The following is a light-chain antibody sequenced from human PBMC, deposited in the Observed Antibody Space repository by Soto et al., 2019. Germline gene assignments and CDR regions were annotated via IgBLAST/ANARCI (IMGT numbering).Light chain of an antibody. Sequence: EIVLTQSPGTLSLSPGERATLFCRASQSFTTSQLAWYQQRPGQAPRVLIFGASRRATGIPDRFSGSGSGTDFTLTISRLEPEDSAVYYCQQRNDWPPGTFGQGTKLEIK. V-gene: IGKV3D-20*02. CDR3: QQRNDWPPGT. CDR2: GAS. CDR1: QSFTTSQ. J-gene: IGKJ2*01.